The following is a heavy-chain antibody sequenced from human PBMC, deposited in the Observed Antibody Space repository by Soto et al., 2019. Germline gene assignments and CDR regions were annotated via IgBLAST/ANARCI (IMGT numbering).Heavy chain of an antibody. Sequence: ASVKVSGKAVGYSFTSHYMHWVRQAPGQGLEWMGTIYPGGVNIGYAQKFKGRVTMTKDTSTSTVYMELNSLTSEDTAVYFCARDSPGPMARGAIPYWGQGTQVTVSS. CDR2: IYPGGVNI. V-gene: IGHV1-46*01. CDR3: ARDSPGPMARGAIPY. CDR1: GYSFTSHY. J-gene: IGHJ4*02. D-gene: IGHD3-10*01.